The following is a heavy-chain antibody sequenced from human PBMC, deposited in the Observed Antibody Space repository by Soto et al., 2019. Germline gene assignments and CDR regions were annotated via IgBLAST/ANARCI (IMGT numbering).Heavy chain of an antibody. D-gene: IGHD1-26*01. CDR2: ISGSGGST. CDR3: AKSLSVGATTPFDY. Sequence: QPGGSLRLSCAASGFTLSSYGMSWVRQAPGKGLEWVSAISGSGGSTYYADSVKGRFTISRDNSKNTLYLQMNSLRAEDTAVYYCAKSLSVGATTPFDYWGQGTLVTVSS. V-gene: IGHV3-23*01. J-gene: IGHJ4*02. CDR1: GFTLSSYG.